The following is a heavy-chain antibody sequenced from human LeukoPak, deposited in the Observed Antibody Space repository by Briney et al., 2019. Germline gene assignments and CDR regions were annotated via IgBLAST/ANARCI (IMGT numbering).Heavy chain of an antibody. CDR2: IRYDGNNK. J-gene: IGHJ4*02. CDR1: GFTFSTYG. CDR3: AKDLRGYSSYYFDY. Sequence: PGGSLRLSCAASGFTFSTYGMHWVRQAPGKGLEWVAFIRYDGNNKYYADFVKGRFTISRDNSKNTLYLHMNSLRTEDTAVYYCAKDLRGYSSYYFDYWGQGTLVTVSS. V-gene: IGHV3-30*02. D-gene: IGHD5-18*01.